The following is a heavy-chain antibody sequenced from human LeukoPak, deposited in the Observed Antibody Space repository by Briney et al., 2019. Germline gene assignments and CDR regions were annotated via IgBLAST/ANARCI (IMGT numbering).Heavy chain of an antibody. Sequence: ASVKVSCKASGYTFTSYGINWVRQAPGQGLEWMGWISAYNGNTKYAQNLQGRVTMTRDTSTSTVYMELSSLRSDDTAVYYCARGGYYDSSGSFDPWGQGTLVTVSS. J-gene: IGHJ5*02. CDR3: ARGGYYDSSGSFDP. CDR1: GYTFTSYG. V-gene: IGHV1-18*01. CDR2: ISAYNGNT. D-gene: IGHD3-22*01.